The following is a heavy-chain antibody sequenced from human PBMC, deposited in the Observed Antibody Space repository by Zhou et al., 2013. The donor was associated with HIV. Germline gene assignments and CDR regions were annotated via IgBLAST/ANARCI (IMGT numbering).Heavy chain of an antibody. CDR2: IIPIFGKA. CDR3: ARVLLTYYSESSGYYFDY. J-gene: IGHJ4*02. V-gene: IGHV1-69*01. D-gene: IGHD3-22*01. CDR1: GYTFTDYY. Sequence: QVQLVQSGAEVKKPGASVKVSCKASGYTFTDYYIHWVRQAPGQGLEWMGGIIPIFGKANSAQKFQGRVAITTDESRSTAYMELSSLRSEDTAVYYCARVLLTYYSESSGYYFDYWGQGTLVTVSS.